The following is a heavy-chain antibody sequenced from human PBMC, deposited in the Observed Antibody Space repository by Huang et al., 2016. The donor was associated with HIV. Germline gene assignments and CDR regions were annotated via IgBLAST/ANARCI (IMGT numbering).Heavy chain of an antibody. D-gene: IGHD3-22*01. CDR1: GFSISSYW. J-gene: IGHJ4*02. CDR2: INSDGSST. Sequence: EVQLVESGGGLVQPGGSLRLSCAASGFSISSYWMHWVRQAPGKGVVWVIRINSDGSSTSYADSVKGRFTISRDNAKNTLYLQMNSLRAEDTAVYYCARDPRIQSWLNFFDYWGQGTLVSVSS. V-gene: IGHV3-74*01. CDR3: ARDPRIQSWLNFFDY.